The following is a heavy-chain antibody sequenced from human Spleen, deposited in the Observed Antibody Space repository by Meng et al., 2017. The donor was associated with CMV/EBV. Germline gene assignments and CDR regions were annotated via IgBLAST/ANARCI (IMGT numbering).Heavy chain of an antibody. CDR1: GGSISSSSYY. J-gene: IGHJ4*02. V-gene: IGHV4-39*07. CDR3: ARWGGGLGELSLSTYYFDY. Sequence: SETLSLTCTVSGGSISSSSYYWVWIRQPPGKGLEWIGSIYYSGSTYYNPSLKRRVTISVDTSKNQFSLKLSSVTAADTAVYYCARWGGGLGELSLSTYYFDYWGQGTLVTVSS. CDR2: IYYSGST. D-gene: IGHD3-16*02.